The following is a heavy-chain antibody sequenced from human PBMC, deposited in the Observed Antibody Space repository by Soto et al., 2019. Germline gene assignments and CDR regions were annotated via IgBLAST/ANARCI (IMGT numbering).Heavy chain of an antibody. CDR2: INHSGST. Sequence: PSETLSLTCAVYGGSFSGYYWSWIRQPPGKGLEWIGEINHSGSTNYNPSLKSRVTISVDTSKNQFSLKLSSVTAADTAVYYCARGRRIGLGLLYGMDVWGQGTTVTVSS. D-gene: IGHD2-15*01. CDR1: GGSFSGYY. V-gene: IGHV4-34*01. CDR3: ARGRRIGLGLLYGMDV. J-gene: IGHJ6*02.